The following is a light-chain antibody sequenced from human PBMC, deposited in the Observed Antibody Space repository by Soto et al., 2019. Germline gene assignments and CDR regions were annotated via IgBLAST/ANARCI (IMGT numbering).Light chain of an antibody. Sequence: EIVLTQSPGTLSLSPGERATLSCRASQSVSSSYLAWYQQKPGQAPRLLIYGASSRATGIPDRFSGSGSGTGFTLTISRLEPEDCAVYYCQQYGSSPRFGPGTKVDIK. CDR3: QQYGSSPR. J-gene: IGKJ3*01. CDR2: GAS. CDR1: QSVSSSY. V-gene: IGKV3-20*01.